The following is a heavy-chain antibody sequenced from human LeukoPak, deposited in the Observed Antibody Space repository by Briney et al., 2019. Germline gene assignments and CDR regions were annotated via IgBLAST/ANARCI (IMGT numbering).Heavy chain of an antibody. CDR2: IKQDGSEK. V-gene: IGHV3-7*01. CDR3: ARDLASGRDYYYGMDI. CDR1: GFTFSSYW. D-gene: IGHD3-10*01. Sequence: PGGSLRLSCAASGFTFSSYWMSWVRQAPGKGLEWVANIKQDGSEKYYVDSVKGRFTISRDNAKNSLYLQMNSLRAEDTAVYYCARDLASGRDYYYGMDIWGQGTTVTVSS. J-gene: IGHJ6*02.